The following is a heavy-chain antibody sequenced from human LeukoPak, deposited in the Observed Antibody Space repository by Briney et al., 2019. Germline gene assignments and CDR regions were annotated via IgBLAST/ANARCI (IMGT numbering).Heavy chain of an antibody. V-gene: IGHV4-4*02. D-gene: IGHD1-26*01. J-gene: IGHJ4*02. CDR2: ISLAGQT. CDR1: GGSISGTNW. CDR3: SRESGPFCPLGY. Sequence: SGTLSLTCGVSGGSISGTNWWSWVRQPPGQGLEWIGEISLAGQTNYNPSLNGRVTMSLDKSSNQLSLHLTSVTAADTATYFCSRESGPFCPLGYWGQGTLVIVSS.